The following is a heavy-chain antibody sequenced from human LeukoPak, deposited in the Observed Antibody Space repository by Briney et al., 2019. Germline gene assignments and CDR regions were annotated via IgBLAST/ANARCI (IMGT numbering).Heavy chain of an antibody. CDR3: AATAAADTVRSFDP. CDR1: GYTFTSYY. CDR2: INPSGGST. J-gene: IGHJ5*02. V-gene: IGHV1-46*01. Sequence: ASVKVSCKASGYTFTSYYMHWVRQAPGQGLEWMGIINPSGGSTNYAQKFQERVTITRDMSTSTAYMELSSLRSEDTAVYYCAATAAADTVRSFDPWGQGTLVTVSS. D-gene: IGHD6-13*01.